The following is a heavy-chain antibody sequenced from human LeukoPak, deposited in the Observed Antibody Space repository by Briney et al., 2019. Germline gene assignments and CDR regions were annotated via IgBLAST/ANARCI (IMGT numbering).Heavy chain of an antibody. CDR2: IYNGETT. V-gene: IGHV3-53*05. J-gene: IGHJ4*02. CDR1: GFTVRSSY. D-gene: IGHD2-21*01. CDR3: AKEFNRGLPDY. Sequence: GGSLRLSCAASGFTVRSSYMNWVRQAPGKGLEWVSVIYNGETTVYADSVRGRFTISRDNSKNTLYLQMSSLRAEDTAVYYCAKEFNRGLPDYWGQGTLVTVPS.